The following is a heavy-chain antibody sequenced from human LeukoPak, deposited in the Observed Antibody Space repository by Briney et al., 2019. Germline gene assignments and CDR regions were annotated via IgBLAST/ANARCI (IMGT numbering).Heavy chain of an antibody. CDR1: GGSITSYY. CDR2: IYYSGST. Sequence: SETLSLTCTVSGGSITSYYWSWIRQPPGKGLEWIGYIYYSGSTNYNPSLKSRVTISVDTSKNQFSLKLSSVTAADTAVYYCARGGGISHYYYYMDVWGKGTTVTISS. D-gene: IGHD6-13*01. V-gene: IGHV4-59*01. CDR3: ARGGGISHYYYYMDV. J-gene: IGHJ6*03.